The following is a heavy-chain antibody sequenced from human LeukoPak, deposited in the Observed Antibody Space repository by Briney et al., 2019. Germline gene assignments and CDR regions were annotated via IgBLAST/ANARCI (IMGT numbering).Heavy chain of an antibody. J-gene: IGHJ3*02. CDR1: GGSISSSNW. CDR3: ARETGWLQKGAFDI. D-gene: IGHD5-24*01. CDR2: IYSGGST. V-gene: IGHV3-66*01. Sequence: ETLSLTCAVSGGSISSSNWWSWVRPAPGKGLEWVSVIYSGGSTYYADSVKGRFTISRDNSKNTLYLQMNSLRAEDTAVYYCARETGWLQKGAFDIWGQGTMVTVSS.